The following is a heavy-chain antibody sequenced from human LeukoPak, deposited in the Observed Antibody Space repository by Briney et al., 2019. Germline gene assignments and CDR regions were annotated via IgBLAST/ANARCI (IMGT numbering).Heavy chain of an antibody. CDR2: IRYDGSQK. Sequence: GGSLRLSCAASGFTFRSYGMHWVRQAPGKGLEWVAFIRYDGSQKYCADSVKGRFTLSRDNSKNTLYVQMNSLRAEDTAVYYCAKDGDDYYGSGSHVDYWGQGTLVTVSS. CDR3: AKDGDDYYGSGSHVDY. J-gene: IGHJ4*02. V-gene: IGHV3-30*02. CDR1: GFTFRSYG. D-gene: IGHD3-10*01.